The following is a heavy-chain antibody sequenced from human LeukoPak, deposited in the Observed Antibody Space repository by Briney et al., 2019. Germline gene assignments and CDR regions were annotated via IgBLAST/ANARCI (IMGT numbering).Heavy chain of an antibody. Sequence: SETLSLTCTVSGGSIRNYYWSWIRQPPGKQLEWIGYIYHSGSTNYNPSLKSRVTISVDTSKDQFSLKLTSVTAADTAVYFCARGNDYVWGSYRHWGQGTLVTVSS. CDR1: GGSIRNYY. V-gene: IGHV4-59*01. J-gene: IGHJ4*02. D-gene: IGHD3-16*02. CDR2: IYHSGST. CDR3: ARGNDYVWGSYRH.